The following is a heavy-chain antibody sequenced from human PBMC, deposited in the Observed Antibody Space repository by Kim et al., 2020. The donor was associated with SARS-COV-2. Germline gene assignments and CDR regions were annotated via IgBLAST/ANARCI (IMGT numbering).Heavy chain of an antibody. CDR3: ARGAASYYDFWSGYYTANDFDY. Sequence: ASVKVSCKASGYTFTGYYMHWVRQAPGQGLEWMGWINPNSGGTNYAQKFQGRVTMTRDTSISTAYMELSRLRSDDTAVYYCARGAASYYDFWSGYYTANDFDYWGQGTLVTVSS. V-gene: IGHV1-2*02. J-gene: IGHJ4*02. CDR2: INPNSGGT. D-gene: IGHD3-3*01. CDR1: GYTFTGYY.